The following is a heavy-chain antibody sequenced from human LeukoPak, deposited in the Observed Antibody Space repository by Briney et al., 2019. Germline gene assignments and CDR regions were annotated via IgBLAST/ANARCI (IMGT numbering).Heavy chain of an antibody. V-gene: IGHV3-11*04. CDR3: ARDKYYDFWSGYYRFDP. J-gene: IGHJ5*02. Sequence: GGSLRLSCAASGFTFSDYYVSWIRQAPGKGLEWVSYISSSGSTIYYADSVKGRFTISRDNAKNSLYLQMNSLRAEDTAVYYCARDKYYDFWSGYYRFDPWGQGTLVTVSS. D-gene: IGHD3-3*01. CDR1: GFTFSDYY. CDR2: ISSSGSTI.